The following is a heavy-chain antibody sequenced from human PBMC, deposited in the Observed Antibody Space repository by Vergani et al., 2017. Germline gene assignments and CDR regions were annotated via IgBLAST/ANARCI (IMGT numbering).Heavy chain of an antibody. CDR3: XRSMGFGSENYYYYYMDV. V-gene: IGHV4-61*10. J-gene: IGHJ6*03. CDR2: IYYSGIT. CDR1: GGSVSSGSYY. D-gene: IGHD1-26*01. Sequence: QVQLQESGPGLVKPSETLSLTCTVSGGSVSSGSYYWSWIRPPAGKGLEWIGYIYYSGITNYNPSRKSRVTISVETSKNQFSLKLSPVTAADTAVYYCXRSMGFGSENYYYYYMDVWGKGTTVTVSS.